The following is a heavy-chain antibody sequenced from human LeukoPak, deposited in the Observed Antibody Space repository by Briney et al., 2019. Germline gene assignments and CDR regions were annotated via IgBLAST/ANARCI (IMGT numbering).Heavy chain of an antibody. D-gene: IGHD6-19*01. V-gene: IGHV3-23*01. CDR1: GFTVSSNY. CDR3: AKPVSGGLAVTADWFHP. CDR2: INANSGTT. J-gene: IGHJ5*01. Sequence: GGSLRLSRAASGFTVSSNYMSWVRQAPGKGLEWVSTINANSGTTSYAASVRGRFTISRDNSKNTLYLQVNTLRADDTATYYCAKPVSGGLAVTADWFHPWGQGTLVVVSS.